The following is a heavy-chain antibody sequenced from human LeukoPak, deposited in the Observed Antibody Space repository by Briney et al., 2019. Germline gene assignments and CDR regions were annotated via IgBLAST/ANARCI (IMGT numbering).Heavy chain of an antibody. CDR3: AKEKYYGTLSPPEYFQH. V-gene: IGHV3-23*01. Sequence: SCKASGYTFTSYGMSWVRQAPGKGLEWVSAINGSGGSTYYADSVKGRFTISRDNSKNTLYLQMNSLRAEDTAVYYCAKEKYYGTLSPPEYFQHWGQGTLVTVS. CDR2: INGSGGST. J-gene: IGHJ1*01. D-gene: IGHD3-10*01. CDR1: GYTFTSYG.